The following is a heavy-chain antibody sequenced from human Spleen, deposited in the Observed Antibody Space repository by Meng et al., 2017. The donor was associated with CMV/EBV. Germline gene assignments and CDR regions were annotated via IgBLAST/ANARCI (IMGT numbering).Heavy chain of an antibody. V-gene: IGHV1-2*02. CDR3: ARGYCSGASCYIDD. J-gene: IGHJ4*02. CDR1: GYAFTGYY. D-gene: IGHD2-2*02. Sequence: SGYAFTGYYMNWVRQAPGQGLEWMGWVNANSGAKDYAQKFQGRVTMTRDTSISTAYMELSRLRSDDTAVYYCARGYCSGASCYIDDWGQGTLVTVSS. CDR2: VNANSGAK.